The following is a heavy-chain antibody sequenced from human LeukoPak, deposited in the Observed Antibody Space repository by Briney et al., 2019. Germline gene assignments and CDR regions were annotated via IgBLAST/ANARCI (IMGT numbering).Heavy chain of an antibody. CDR1: GMTFSSYA. Sequence: GGSLRLSCAASGMTFSSYAMHWVRQAPGKGLEYVSAISSNGGSTYYANSVKDRFTISRDNSKNTLYLQMGSLRAEDMAVYYCARGASIAAPYYYYMDVWGKGTTVTVSS. CDR2: ISSNGGST. CDR3: ARGASIAAPYYYYMDV. D-gene: IGHD6-6*01. J-gene: IGHJ6*03. V-gene: IGHV3-64*01.